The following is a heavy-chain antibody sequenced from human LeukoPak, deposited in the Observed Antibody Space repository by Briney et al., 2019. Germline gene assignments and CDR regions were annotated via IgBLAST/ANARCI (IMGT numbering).Heavy chain of an antibody. D-gene: IGHD2-2*01. CDR2: MNPNSGNT. CDR3: ARGDLSYCSSTSCQPLDY. J-gene: IGHJ4*02. V-gene: IGHV1-8*01. CDR1: GYTFTSYD. Sequence: ASVKVSCKASGYTFTSYDINWVRQATGQGLEWMGWMNPNSGNTGYAQKFQGRVTMTRNTFISTAYMELSSLRSEDTAVYYCARGDLSYCSSTSCQPLDYWGQGTLVTVSS.